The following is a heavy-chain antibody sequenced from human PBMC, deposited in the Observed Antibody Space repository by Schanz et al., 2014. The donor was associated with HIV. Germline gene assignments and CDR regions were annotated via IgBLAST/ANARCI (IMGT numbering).Heavy chain of an antibody. CDR3: ARDLVDSSTWYDAFDI. CDR2: INPNSGGT. D-gene: IGHD6-13*01. J-gene: IGHJ3*02. V-gene: IGHV1-2*02. CDR1: GYTFTASY. Sequence: QVQLVQSGAEMKKPGASVRVSCKASGYTFTASYIHWVRQAPGQGLEWMGWINPNSGGTNSAQKFQGRVTMSMDTSISTAYMEVRSLRSDDTALYFCARDLVDSSTWYDAFDIWGQGTKVTVSS.